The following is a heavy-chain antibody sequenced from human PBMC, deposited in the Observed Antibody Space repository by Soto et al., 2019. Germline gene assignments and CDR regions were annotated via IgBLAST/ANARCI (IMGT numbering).Heavy chain of an antibody. CDR3: SCFSYYDDSRGYHHY. CDR1: GGSISSGDYY. J-gene: IGHJ4*02. D-gene: IGHD3-22*01. CDR2: IYYSGST. Sequence: SETLSLTCTVSGGSISSGDYYWSWIRQPPGKGLEWIGYIYYSGSTYYNPSLKSRVTISVDTSKNQFSLKLSSVTAADTAVYYCSCFSYYDDSRGYHHYWAQRTLVTVSS. V-gene: IGHV4-30-4*01.